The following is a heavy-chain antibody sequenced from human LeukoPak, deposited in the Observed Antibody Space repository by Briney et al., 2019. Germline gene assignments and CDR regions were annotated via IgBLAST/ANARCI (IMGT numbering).Heavy chain of an antibody. V-gene: IGHV3-48*01. CDR3: AKASRLLHGSGSYPGYFDY. J-gene: IGHJ4*02. Sequence: GGSLRLSCAASGFTFSSYSMNWVRQAPGKGLEWVSYISSSSSTIYYADSMKGRFTISRDNAKNSLYLQMNSLRAEDTAVYYCAKASRLLHGSGSYPGYFDYWGQGALVTVSS. CDR2: ISSSSSTI. CDR1: GFTFSSYS. D-gene: IGHD3-10*01.